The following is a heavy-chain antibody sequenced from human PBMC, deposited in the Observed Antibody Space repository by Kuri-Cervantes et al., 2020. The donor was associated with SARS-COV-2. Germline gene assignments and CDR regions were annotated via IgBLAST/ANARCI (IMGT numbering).Heavy chain of an antibody. J-gene: IGHJ3*02. CDR2: IWYDGSNK. V-gene: IGHV3-33*06. CDR1: GFTFSSYG. Sequence: GGSLRLSCAASGFTFSSYGMHWVRQAPGKGLEWVAVIWYDGSNKYYADSVKGRFTISRDNSKNTLYLQMNSLRAEDTAVYCCVKFRRITMKVAFDIWGQGTMVTVSS. CDR3: VKFRRITMKVAFDI. D-gene: IGHD3-22*01.